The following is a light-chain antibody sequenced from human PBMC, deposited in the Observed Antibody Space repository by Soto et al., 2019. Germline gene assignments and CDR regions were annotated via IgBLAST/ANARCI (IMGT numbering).Light chain of an antibody. CDR2: DAS. J-gene: IGKJ4*01. CDR3: QQHINWPLT. CDR1: QTVRNNY. Sequence: EFVLTQSPGTLSLSPGERATLSCRASQTVRNNYLAWYQQKPGQAPRLLIYDASSRATGIPARFSGSGSGTDFTLTISSLEPKDFALYYCQQHINWPLTFGGGTKV. V-gene: IGKV3D-20*02.